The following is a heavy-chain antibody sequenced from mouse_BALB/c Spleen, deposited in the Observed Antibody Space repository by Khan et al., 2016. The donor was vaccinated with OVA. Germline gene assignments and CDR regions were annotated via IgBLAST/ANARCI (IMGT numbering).Heavy chain of an antibody. CDR1: GFTFSTYG. Sequence: EVQLVESGRDLVKPGGSLKLSCAASGFTFSTYGMSWVRQPPDKRLEWVAAISSGGSYTYYPDSVKGRFTISRDTAKNPLFLQMSSLKTEDTASYYCTRLAYYYNSEGFAYWGQGTLVTVSA. J-gene: IGHJ3*01. D-gene: IGHD1-1*01. CDR3: TRLAYYYNSEGFAY. CDR2: ISSGGSYT. V-gene: IGHV5-6*01.